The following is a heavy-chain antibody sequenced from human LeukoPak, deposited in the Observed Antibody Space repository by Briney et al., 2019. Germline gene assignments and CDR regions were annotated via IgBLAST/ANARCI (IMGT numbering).Heavy chain of an antibody. Sequence: PSETLSLTCTVSGGSISSYYWSWIRQPPGKGLEWIGYIYYSGSTNYNPSLKSRVTISVDTSKNQFSLKLSSVTAADTAVYYCARVRGQISSGWVIYYYGMDVWGQGTTVTVSS. J-gene: IGHJ6*02. V-gene: IGHV4-59*01. CDR3: ARVRGQISSGWVIYYYGMDV. CDR1: GGSISSYY. D-gene: IGHD6-19*01. CDR2: IYYSGST.